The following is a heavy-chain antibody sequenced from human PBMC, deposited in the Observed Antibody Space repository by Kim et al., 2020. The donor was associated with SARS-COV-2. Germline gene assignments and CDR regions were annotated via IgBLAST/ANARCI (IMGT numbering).Heavy chain of an antibody. V-gene: IGHV3-30-3*01. J-gene: IGHJ5*02. CDR1: GFTFSSYA. CDR3: ARGVAMVTEVWFDP. Sequence: GGSLRLSCAAYGFTFSSYAMHWVRQAPGKGLEWVAVISYDGSNKYYADSVKGRFTISRDNSKNTLYLQMNSLRAEDTAVYYCARGVAMVTEVWFDPWGQGTLVTVSS. D-gene: IGHD5-18*01. CDR2: ISYDGSNK.